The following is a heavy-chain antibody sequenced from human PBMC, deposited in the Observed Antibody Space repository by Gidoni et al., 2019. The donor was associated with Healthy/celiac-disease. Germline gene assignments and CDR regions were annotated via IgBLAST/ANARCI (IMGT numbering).Heavy chain of an antibody. V-gene: IGHV1-69*04. CDR3: ARDTDGYIWGY. J-gene: IGHJ4*02. CDR2: IIPILGIA. D-gene: IGHD5-12*01. CDR1: GGTFSSYA. Sequence: QVQLVQSGAEVKKPVSSVKVSCKASGGTFSSYAISWVRQAPGQGLEWMGRIIPILGIANYAQKFQGRVTITADKSTSTAYMELSSLRSEDTAVYYCARDTDGYIWGYWGQGTLVTVSS.